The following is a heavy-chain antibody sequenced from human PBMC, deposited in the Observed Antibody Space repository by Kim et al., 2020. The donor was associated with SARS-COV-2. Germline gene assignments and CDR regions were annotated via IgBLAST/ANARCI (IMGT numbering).Heavy chain of an antibody. J-gene: IGHJ4*02. V-gene: IGHV4-30-2*04. D-gene: IGHD3-3*01. CDR3: ARARGLRFPFDL. Sequence: YYHQSLKTRVTISGDTSKNQFSLNLNYVTAADTAVYFCARARGLRFPFDLWGQGTLVTVSS.